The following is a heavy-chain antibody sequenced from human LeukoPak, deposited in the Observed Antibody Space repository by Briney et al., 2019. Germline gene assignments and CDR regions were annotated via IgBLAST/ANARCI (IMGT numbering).Heavy chain of an antibody. CDR2: IYHSGST. Sequence: SETLSLTCAVSGGSISSSNWWSWVRQPPGKGLEWIGEIYHSGSTNYNPSLKSRVTISVDKSKNQFSLKLSSVTAADTAVYYCAEARWFGELLDAFDIWGQGTMVTVSS. J-gene: IGHJ3*02. D-gene: IGHD3-10*01. V-gene: IGHV4-4*02. CDR1: GGSISSSNW. CDR3: AEARWFGELLDAFDI.